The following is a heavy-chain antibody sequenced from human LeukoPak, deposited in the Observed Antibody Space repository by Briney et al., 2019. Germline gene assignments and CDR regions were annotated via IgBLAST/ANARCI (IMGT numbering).Heavy chain of an antibody. J-gene: IGHJ4*02. CDR1: GFTFSSYA. Sequence: PGGSLRLSCAASGFTFSSYAMSWVRQAPGKGLEWIGEINHSGSTNYNPSLKSRVTISVDTSKNQFSLKLSSVTAADTAVYYCAREWYDYVWGSYRYKYYFDYWGQGTLVTVSS. V-gene: IGHV4-34*01. CDR2: INHSGST. D-gene: IGHD3-16*02. CDR3: AREWYDYVWGSYRYKYYFDY.